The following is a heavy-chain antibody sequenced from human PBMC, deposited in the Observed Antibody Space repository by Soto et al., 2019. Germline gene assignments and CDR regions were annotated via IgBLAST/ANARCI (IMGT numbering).Heavy chain of an antibody. CDR3: AGDWNGDKYFDY. D-gene: IGHD4-17*01. CDR1: EFNVANGH. Sequence: GGSLRLSCVASEFNVANGHMNWVRQAPGRGLEWVSVIFGDGNTRSGDSVKGRFTISRDTSKNTVYLQMNSLRAEDTAVYYCAGDWNGDKYFDYWGQGTLVTVSS. CDR2: IFGDGNT. V-gene: IGHV3-53*01. J-gene: IGHJ4*02.